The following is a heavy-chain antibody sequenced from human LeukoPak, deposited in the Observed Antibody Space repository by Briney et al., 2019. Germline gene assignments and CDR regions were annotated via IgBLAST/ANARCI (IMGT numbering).Heavy chain of an antibody. V-gene: IGHV4-59*08. J-gene: IGHJ3*02. CDR1: GDSIRSYY. CDR2: IYFGGIP. D-gene: IGHD7-27*01. Sequence: PSQTLSLTCSVSGDSIRSYYSSYIRQPPRKGLEWIGYIYFGGIPNYNPSLKSRVTISVDTSKNQFSLQLSSVTAADTAVYYCARHGQPKNWGSAFDIWGQGTKVTISS. CDR3: ARHGQPKNWGSAFDI.